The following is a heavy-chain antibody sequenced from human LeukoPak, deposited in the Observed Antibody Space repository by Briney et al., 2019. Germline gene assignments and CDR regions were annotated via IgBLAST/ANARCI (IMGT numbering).Heavy chain of an antibody. Sequence: RPSETLSLTCTVSGGSISSYYWSWIRQPPGKGLEWIGYIFYSGSTNYNPSLKSRVSMSVDRSKNQFSLRLNSVTAADAAIYFCARGTRSSGLYYWGQGTLVTVSS. J-gene: IGHJ4*02. D-gene: IGHD3-10*01. CDR3: ARGTRSSGLYY. V-gene: IGHV4-59*01. CDR2: IFYSGST. CDR1: GGSISSYY.